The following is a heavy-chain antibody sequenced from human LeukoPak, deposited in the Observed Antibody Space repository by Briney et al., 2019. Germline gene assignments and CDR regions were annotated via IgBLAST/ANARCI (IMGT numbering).Heavy chain of an antibody. D-gene: IGHD4-11*01. Sequence: SETLSLTCTVSGGSISSYYWSWIRQPPGKGLEWIGYIYYSGSTNYNPSLKSRVTISVVTSKNQFSLKLSSVTAADTAVYYCARASNYVSSFDIWGQGTMVTVSS. CDR3: ARASNYVSSFDI. V-gene: IGHV4-59*01. J-gene: IGHJ3*02. CDR2: IYYSGST. CDR1: GGSISSYY.